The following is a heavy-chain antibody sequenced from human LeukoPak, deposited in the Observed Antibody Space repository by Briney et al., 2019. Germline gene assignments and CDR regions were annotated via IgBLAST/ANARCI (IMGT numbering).Heavy chain of an antibody. D-gene: IGHD3-9*01. CDR1: GFTFSNYA. J-gene: IGHJ4*02. CDR3: AKSWSCVQYNDWLCYFDY. V-gene: IGHV3-23*01. Sequence: GGSLRLSCAASGFTFSNYAMSWVRQAPGKGLEWVSGISGSSGTTYYTDSVQGRFTISRDNSKDTLYLQMNSLRDDATAIYYCAKSWSCVQYNDWLCYFDYWGQGTLVTVSS. CDR2: ISGSSGTT.